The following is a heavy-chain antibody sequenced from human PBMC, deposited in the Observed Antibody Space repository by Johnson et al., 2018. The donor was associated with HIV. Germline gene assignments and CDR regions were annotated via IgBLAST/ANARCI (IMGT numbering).Heavy chain of an antibody. V-gene: IGHV3-74*01. CDR3: ARDPPGRAFDV. CDR2: INSDGSST. Sequence: VQLVESGGGVVQPGRSLRLSCAVSGFTFSSYWMHWVRQAPGKGLVWVSRINSDGSSTSYADSVKGRFTISRDNAKNTLYLQMNSLSAEDTAIYYCARDPPGRAFDVWGLGTTVTVSS. CDR1: GFTFSSYW. J-gene: IGHJ3*01.